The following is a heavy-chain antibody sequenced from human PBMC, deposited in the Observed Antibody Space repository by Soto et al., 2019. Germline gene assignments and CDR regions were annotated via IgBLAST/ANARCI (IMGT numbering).Heavy chain of an antibody. CDR3: AKDGGLPVSSYNHIISWYYGMDV. CDR1: GFTFSSYG. V-gene: IGHV3-30*18. J-gene: IGHJ6*02. Sequence: GGSLRLSCAASGFTFSSYGMHWVRQAPGKGLEWVAVISYDGSNKYYADSVKGRFTISRGNSKNTLYLQMNSLRAEDTAVYYCAKDGGLPVSSYNHIISWYYGMDVWGQGTTVTVSS. CDR2: ISYDGSNK. D-gene: IGHD1-1*01.